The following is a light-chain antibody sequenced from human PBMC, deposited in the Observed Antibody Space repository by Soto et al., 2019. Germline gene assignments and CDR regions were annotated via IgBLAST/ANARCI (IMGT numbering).Light chain of an antibody. CDR1: QSFSSSY. V-gene: IGKV3-20*01. Sequence: EIVLTQSPGTLSLSPGERATLSCRASQSFSSSYLAWYQQKPGQAPRLLIYGASSRATGIPDRFSGSGSGTDFTLTISRLEPEDFAVYYCQQYGSSLRTFGGGTKVEIK. J-gene: IGKJ4*01. CDR2: GAS. CDR3: QQYGSSLRT.